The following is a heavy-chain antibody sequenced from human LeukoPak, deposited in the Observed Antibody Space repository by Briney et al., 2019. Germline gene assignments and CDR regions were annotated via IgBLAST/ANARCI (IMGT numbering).Heavy chain of an antibody. J-gene: IGHJ6*02. CDR3: AKNPVIAVAGPVYYYGMDV. CDR1: GFTFSSYG. CDR2: ISGSGGST. Sequence: GGSLRLSCAASGFTFSSYGMHWVRQAPGKGLEWVSAISGSGGSTYYADSVKGRFTISRDNSKNTLYLQMNSLRAEDTAVYYCAKNPVIAVAGPVYYYGMDVWGQGTTVTVSS. V-gene: IGHV3-23*01. D-gene: IGHD6-19*01.